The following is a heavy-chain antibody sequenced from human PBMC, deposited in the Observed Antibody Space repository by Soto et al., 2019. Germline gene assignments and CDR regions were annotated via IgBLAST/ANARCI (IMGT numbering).Heavy chain of an antibody. D-gene: IGHD5-18*01. CDR2: ISAYNGNT. J-gene: IGHJ6*03. V-gene: IGHV1-18*01. Sequence: AASVKVSCKASGYTFTSYGISWVRQAPGQGLEWMGWISAYNGNTNYAQKLQGRVTMTTDTSTSTAYMELRSLRSDDTAVYYCARESRIQLWSYYYYYMDVWGKGTTVTVSS. CDR1: GYTFTSYG. CDR3: ARESRIQLWSYYYYYMDV.